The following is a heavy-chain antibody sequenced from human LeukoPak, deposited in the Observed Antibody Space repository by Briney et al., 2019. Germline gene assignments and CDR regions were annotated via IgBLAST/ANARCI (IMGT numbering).Heavy chain of an antibody. J-gene: IGHJ3*01. CDR2: LHASEST. Sequence: PSETLSLTCSVSVAYMSNYYWTWVRQSAAQGLEGIGRLHASESTIYNRSLKSRVTMSLDTSKDQLSLTVTSVTAADSAMYYCASLSSGAGFDVWGQGTVVTVSS. CDR1: VAYMSNYY. V-gene: IGHV4-4*07. D-gene: IGHD3-22*01. CDR3: ASLSSGAGFDV.